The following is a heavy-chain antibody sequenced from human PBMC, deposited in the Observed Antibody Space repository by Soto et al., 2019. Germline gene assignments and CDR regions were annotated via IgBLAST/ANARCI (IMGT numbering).Heavy chain of an antibody. V-gene: IGHV3-48*01. CDR3: VVIGSGTDSDY. J-gene: IGHJ4*02. Sequence: EVQLVESGGGLVQPGGSLRLSCAASGFTFSSYSMNWVRQAPGKGLEWVSYISSSSSTIYYADSVKGRFTISRDNAKKSMYLQMNSLRAEDTAVYYCVVIGSGTDSDYWGQGTLVTVSS. CDR1: GFTFSSYS. D-gene: IGHD3-10*01. CDR2: ISSSSSTI.